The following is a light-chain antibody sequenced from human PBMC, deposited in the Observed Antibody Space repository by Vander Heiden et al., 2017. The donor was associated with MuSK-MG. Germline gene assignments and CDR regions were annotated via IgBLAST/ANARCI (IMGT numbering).Light chain of an antibody. CDR3: HQQSNSPIT. V-gene: IGKV1-5*03. J-gene: IGKJ2*01. Sequence: DIQMTHSPSTLSASVGDRVNITCRASQSCGVWLAWYQQKPGKGQLLIYEASSVESGVPSRFSGSGSGTEFTLTVSSRQPDDFATYYCHQQSNSPITFGQGTKMDIK. CDR1: QSCGVW. CDR2: EAS.